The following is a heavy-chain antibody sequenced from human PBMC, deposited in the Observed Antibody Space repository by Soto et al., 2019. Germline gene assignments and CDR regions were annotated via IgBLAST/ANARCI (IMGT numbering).Heavy chain of an antibody. D-gene: IGHD3-10*01. CDR1: GFTFDSYG. CDR2: ISYDGSNK. Sequence: LRLSCAASGFTFDSYGMHWVRQAPGKGLEWVAVISYDGSNKYYADSVKGRFIISRDNSKDTLYLQMNSLRAEDTAVYYCVKAIWFGELPRYFDYWGQGTLVTVYS. V-gene: IGHV3-30*18. CDR3: VKAIWFGELPRYFDY. J-gene: IGHJ4*02.